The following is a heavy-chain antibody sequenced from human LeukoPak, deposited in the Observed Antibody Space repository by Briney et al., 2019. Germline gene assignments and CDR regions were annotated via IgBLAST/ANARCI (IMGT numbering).Heavy chain of an antibody. D-gene: IGHD3-3*01. CDR1: GFTFSSYA. Sequence: GGSLRLSCAASGFTFSSYAMSWVRQAPGKGLEWVANIKQDGSEKYYVDSVKGRFTISRDNAKNSLYLQMNSLRAEDTAVYYCARAFYDFWSGYFYYFDYWGQGTLVTVSS. V-gene: IGHV3-7*04. CDR3: ARAFYDFWSGYFYYFDY. J-gene: IGHJ4*02. CDR2: IKQDGSEK.